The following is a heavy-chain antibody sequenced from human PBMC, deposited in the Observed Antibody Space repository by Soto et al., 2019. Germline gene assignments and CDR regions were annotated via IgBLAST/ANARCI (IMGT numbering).Heavy chain of an antibody. Sequence: PSETLSLTCIVSGGSISNYYWSWIPQPPGKGLEWIGYIYYSGSANYNPSLQSRVTISVDTSKNQFSLKLSSVTAADTAVYYCARAVLPATAPFDYWGQGTLVTVS. CDR3: ARAVLPATAPFDY. J-gene: IGHJ4*02. CDR2: IYYSGSA. CDR1: GGSISNYY. D-gene: IGHD2-2*01. V-gene: IGHV4-59*01.